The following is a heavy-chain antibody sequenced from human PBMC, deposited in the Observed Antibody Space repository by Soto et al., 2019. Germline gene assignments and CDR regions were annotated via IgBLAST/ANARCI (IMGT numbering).Heavy chain of an antibody. J-gene: IGHJ5*01. Sequence: QVQLVESGGGVVQPGTSLRLSCVVSGFTLSNTGVHWVRQAPGKGLEWVGMISHDGFSQYYLDSVKGGFTISRDNSKNPVYLQMHSLRPEATAVYYCAKDWGSSGWYNWFDSWGQGTLVTVSS. D-gene: IGHD6-19*01. CDR1: GFTLSNTG. CDR3: AKDWGSSGWYNWFDS. V-gene: IGHV3-30*18. CDR2: ISHDGFSQ.